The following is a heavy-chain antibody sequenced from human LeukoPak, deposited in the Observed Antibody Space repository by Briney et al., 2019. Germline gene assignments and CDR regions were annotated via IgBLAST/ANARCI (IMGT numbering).Heavy chain of an antibody. J-gene: IGHJ4*02. CDR2: IYSGGST. D-gene: IGHD3-22*01. CDR1: GFTVSSNY. CDR3: AREERYYYDSSGYYYDY. Sequence: PGGSLRLSCAASGFTVSSNYMSWVRQAPGKGLEWVSVIYSGGSTYYADSVKGRFTISRDNSKNTLYLQMNGLRAEDTAVYYCAREERYYYDSSGYYYDYWGQGTLVTVSS. V-gene: IGHV3-66*01.